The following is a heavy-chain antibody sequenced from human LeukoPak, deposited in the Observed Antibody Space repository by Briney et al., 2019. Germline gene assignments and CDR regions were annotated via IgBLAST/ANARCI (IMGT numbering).Heavy chain of an antibody. CDR1: GGTFSSYA. J-gene: IGHJ5*02. CDR2: IIPIFGTA. D-gene: IGHD1-26*01. Sequence: ASVKVSCKASGGTFSSYAISWVRHAPGQGLELMWGIIPIFGTANYAQKFQGRVTITADKSTSTAYMELSSLRSEDTAVYYCARVPRSSYPQSGNYGPNWFDPWGQGTLVTVSS. V-gene: IGHV1-69*06. CDR3: ARVPRSSYPQSGNYGPNWFDP.